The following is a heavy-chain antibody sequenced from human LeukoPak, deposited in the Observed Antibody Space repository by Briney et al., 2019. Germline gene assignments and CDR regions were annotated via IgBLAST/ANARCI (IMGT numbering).Heavy chain of an antibody. J-gene: IGHJ6*02. CDR3: ARAVLLWFGESYGMDV. Sequence: PGGSLRLSCAASGFIFSDYYMTWIRQAPGKGLEWVSYISSSGSTIYYADSVKGRFTISRDNAKNSLYLQMNSLRAEDTAVYYCARAVLLWFGESYGMDVWGQGTTVTVSS. CDR1: GFIFSDYY. D-gene: IGHD3-10*01. V-gene: IGHV3-11*01. CDR2: ISSSGSTI.